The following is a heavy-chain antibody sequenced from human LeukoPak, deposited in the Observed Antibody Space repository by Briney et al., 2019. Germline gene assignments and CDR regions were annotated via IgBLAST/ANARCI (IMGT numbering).Heavy chain of an antibody. D-gene: IGHD2-2*01. J-gene: IGHJ4*02. V-gene: IGHV1-8*02. CDR1: GGTFSSYA. CDR3: ARGREIVVVPAASLNDF. CDR2: VNPNTGDT. Sequence: ASVKVSCKASGGTFSSYAINWVRQATGQGLEWMGYVNPNTGDTGYAQKFQGRVTMTRDTSISTAYMELTSLGSEDTAVYYCARGREIVVVPAASLNDFWGQGTLVTVSS.